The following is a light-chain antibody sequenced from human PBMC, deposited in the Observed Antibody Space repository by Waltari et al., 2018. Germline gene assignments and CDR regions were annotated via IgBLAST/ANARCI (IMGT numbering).Light chain of an antibody. CDR2: AAS. V-gene: IGKV1D-12*01. J-gene: IGKJ5*01. Sequence: DIQMTQSPSSVSASVGDRVTITCRASQDVSYYLAWYQQKPGKAPTLLIHAASNLESGVPSRFRGRGSGTDFTLTISSLQPEDFPTYYCQQAHSFPLTFGQGTRLEIK. CDR3: QQAHSFPLT. CDR1: QDVSYY.